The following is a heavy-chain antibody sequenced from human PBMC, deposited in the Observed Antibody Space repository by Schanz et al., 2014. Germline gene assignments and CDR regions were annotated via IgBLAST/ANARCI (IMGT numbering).Heavy chain of an antibody. V-gene: IGHV1-69*04. CDR3: ARDGVDAAAGGNY. Sequence: QVQLVQSGAEVKKPGSSMKVSCKASGGTFSTYPINWLRQAPGQGLEWMGRIIPIHGIVNYAQRFQDRVRITADKYSSTAYMELSSLRSDDTAVYYCARDGVDAAAGGNYWGQGTLVTGSS. D-gene: IGHD6-13*01. CDR1: GGTFSTYP. CDR2: IIPIHGIV. J-gene: IGHJ4*02.